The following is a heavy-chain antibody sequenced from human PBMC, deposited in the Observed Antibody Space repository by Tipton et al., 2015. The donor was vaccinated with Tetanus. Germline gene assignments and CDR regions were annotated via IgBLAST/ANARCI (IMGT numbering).Heavy chain of an antibody. Sequence: TLSLTCTVSGDSVSGYYWSWIRQPPGKGLEWIGYVYYTGSTNHSPSLKSRVTISMDRSKNQISLQLTSVTAADTAVYFCAGVTAQRTELYFDHWGQGTLVTVSS. J-gene: IGHJ4*02. CDR3: AGVTAQRTELYFDH. V-gene: IGHV4-59*02. CDR2: VYYTGST. D-gene: IGHD6-13*01. CDR1: GDSVSGYY.